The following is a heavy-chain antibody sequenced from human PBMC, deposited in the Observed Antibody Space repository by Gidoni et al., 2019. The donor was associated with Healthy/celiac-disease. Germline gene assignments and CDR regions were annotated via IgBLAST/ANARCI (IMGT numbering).Heavy chain of an antibody. CDR2: IYYSGST. CDR1: GGSISSSSYY. J-gene: IGHJ4*02. CDR3: ARHHKQGVELNFLDY. Sequence: QLQLQESGPGLVKPSETLSLTCTVSGGSISSSSYYWGWIRQPPGKGLEWIVSIYYSGSTYYNPSLKSRVTISVDTSKNQFSLKLSSVTAADTAVYYCARHHKQGVELNFLDYWGQGTLVTVSS. V-gene: IGHV4-39*01. D-gene: IGHD1-26*01.